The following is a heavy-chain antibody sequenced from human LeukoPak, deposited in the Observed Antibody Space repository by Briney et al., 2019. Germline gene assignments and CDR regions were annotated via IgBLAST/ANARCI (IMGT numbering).Heavy chain of an antibody. Sequence: SQTLSLTCTVSGGSISSGGYYWSWIRQPGGKGLEWIGRIYTSGSTNYNPSLKSRVTMSVDTSKNQFSLKLSSVTAADTAVYYCARELRGARYYYYMDVWGKGTTVTVSS. CDR1: GGSISSGGYY. D-gene: IGHD4/OR15-4a*01. J-gene: IGHJ6*03. CDR2: IYTSGST. V-gene: IGHV4-61*02. CDR3: ARELRGARYYYYMDV.